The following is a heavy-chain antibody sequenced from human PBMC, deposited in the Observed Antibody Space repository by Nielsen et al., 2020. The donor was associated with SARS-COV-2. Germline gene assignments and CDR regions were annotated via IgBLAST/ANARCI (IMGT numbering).Heavy chain of an antibody. CDR1: GGSFSGYY. Sequence: SETLSLTCAVYGGSFSGYYWSWIRQPPGKGLEWIGEINHSGSTNYNPSLKSRVTISVDTSKNQFSLKLSSVTAADTAVYYCAKPHSSDPSGMDVWGQGTTVTVSS. CDR2: INHSGST. J-gene: IGHJ6*02. CDR3: AKPHSSDPSGMDV. V-gene: IGHV4-34*01. D-gene: IGHD3-22*01.